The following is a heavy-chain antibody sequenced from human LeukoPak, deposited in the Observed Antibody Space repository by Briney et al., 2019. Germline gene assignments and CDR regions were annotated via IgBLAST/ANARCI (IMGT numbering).Heavy chain of an antibody. V-gene: IGHV3-23*01. D-gene: IGHD2-2*03. CDR1: AFTFSSYT. Sequence: PGGSLRLSCAASAFTFSSYTMSWVRQAPGKGLEWVSAISNSGGSPYYADSVKGRFTISRDNSKNKLYLQMNSLRAEDTAVYYCAKDGYVSWAYQLSPFDYWGQGTLVTVSS. CDR3: AKDGYVSWAYQLSPFDY. CDR2: ISNSGGSP. J-gene: IGHJ4*02.